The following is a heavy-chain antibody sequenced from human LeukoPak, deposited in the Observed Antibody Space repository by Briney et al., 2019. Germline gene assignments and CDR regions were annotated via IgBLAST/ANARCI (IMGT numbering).Heavy chain of an antibody. CDR2: IIPIFGTA. CDR1: GGTFSSYA. Sequence: ASVKVSCKASGGTFSSYAISWVRQAPGQGLEWMGGIIPIFGTANYAQKFQGRVTITADESTSTAYMELSSLRSGDTAVYYCARAAGYSSSSFRYYFDYWGQGTLVTVSS. CDR3: ARAAGYSSSSFRYYFDY. V-gene: IGHV1-69*13. D-gene: IGHD6-6*01. J-gene: IGHJ4*02.